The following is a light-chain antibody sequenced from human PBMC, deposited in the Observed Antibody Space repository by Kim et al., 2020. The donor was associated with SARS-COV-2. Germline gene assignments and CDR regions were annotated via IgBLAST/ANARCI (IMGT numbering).Light chain of an antibody. CDR3: QQNYSALIT. CDR2: WAS. J-gene: IGKJ5*01. CDR1: QSVLYSSNNKNY. Sequence: DIVMTQSPDSLAVSLGERATINCKSSQSVLYSSNNKNYLAWYQQKPGQPPKLLIYWASTRESVVPDRFSGSGSGTDFTLTISSLQAEDVAVYYCQQNYSALITFGQGTRLEIK. V-gene: IGKV4-1*01.